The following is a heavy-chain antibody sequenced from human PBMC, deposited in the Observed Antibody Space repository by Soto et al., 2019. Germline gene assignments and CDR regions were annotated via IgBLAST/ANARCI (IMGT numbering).Heavy chain of an antibody. J-gene: IGHJ5*02. V-gene: IGHV1-69*13. CDR1: GGTFSSYA. CDR2: IIPIFGTA. D-gene: IGHD3-22*01. Sequence: SVKVSCKASGGTFSSYAISWVRQAPGQGLEWMGGIIPIFGTANYAQKFQGRVTITADESTSTAYMELSNLRSEDTAVYYCAREDSGYYYDSSGYRRGPNWFDPWGQGTLVTVSS. CDR3: AREDSGYYYDSSGYRRGPNWFDP.